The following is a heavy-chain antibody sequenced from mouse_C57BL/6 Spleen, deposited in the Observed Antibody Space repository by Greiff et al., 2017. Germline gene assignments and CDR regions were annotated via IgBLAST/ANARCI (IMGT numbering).Heavy chain of an antibody. CDR2: IYPGDGDT. D-gene: IGHD3-2*01. CDR1: GYAFSSSW. Sequence: QVQLQQSGPELVKPGASVKISCKASGYAFSSSWMNWVKQRHGKGLEWIGRIYPGDGDTNYNGKFKGKATLTADKSSSTAYMQLSSLTSEDSAVYFCARDSPYYFDYWGQGTTLTVAS. J-gene: IGHJ2*01. V-gene: IGHV1-82*01. CDR3: ARDSPYYFDY.